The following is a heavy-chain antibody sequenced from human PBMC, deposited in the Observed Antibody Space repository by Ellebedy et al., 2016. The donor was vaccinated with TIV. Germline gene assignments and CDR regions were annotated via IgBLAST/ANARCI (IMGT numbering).Heavy chain of an antibody. D-gene: IGHD5-18*01. J-gene: IGHJ5*02. CDR1: GITLRDYY. V-gene: IGHV3-11*06. Sequence: GESLKISCAVSGITLRDYYMSWIRQAPGKGLEWVSYMSGSSSFTKYADSVKGRFTISRDNAENSLFLQMNSLRAEDTAVYYCARRGSYGEYAVEINSWFDTWGRGTLVAVSS. CDR3: ARRGSYGEYAVEINSWFDT. CDR2: MSGSSSFT.